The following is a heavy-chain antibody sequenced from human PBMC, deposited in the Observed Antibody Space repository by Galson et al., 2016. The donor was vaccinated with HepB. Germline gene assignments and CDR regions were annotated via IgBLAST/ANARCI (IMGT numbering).Heavy chain of an antibody. CDR1: GGSFSRYA. D-gene: IGHD3-22*01. CDR3: ARVNSMYYSDVGGANKAWFDP. V-gene: IGHV1-69*13. J-gene: IGHJ5*02. Sequence: SVKVSCKASGGSFSRYAISWVRQAPGQGLEWMGGIIPIYGTTNYAQRFQGRVTITADEPTTTAYMELSSLKSEDPAVYYCARVNSMYYSDVGGANKAWFDPWGQGTVVTVSS. CDR2: IIPIYGTT.